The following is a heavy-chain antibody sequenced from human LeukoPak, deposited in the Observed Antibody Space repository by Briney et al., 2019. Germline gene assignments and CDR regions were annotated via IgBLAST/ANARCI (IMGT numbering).Heavy chain of an antibody. CDR1: GGSFSGYY. J-gene: IGHJ4*02. CDR2: INHSGST. D-gene: IGHD3-22*01. CDR3: ARGDYDSSGQFDY. V-gene: IGHV4-34*01. Sequence: PSETLSLTCAVYGGSFSGYYWSWIRQPPGKGLEWVGEINHSGSTNYNPSLKSRVTISVDTSTNHFSLKLSSVSAADTAVYYCARGDYDSSGQFDYWGQGTLVTVSS.